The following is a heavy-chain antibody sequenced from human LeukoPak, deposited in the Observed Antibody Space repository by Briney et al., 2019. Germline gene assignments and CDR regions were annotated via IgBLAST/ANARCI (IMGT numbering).Heavy chain of an antibody. J-gene: IGHJ4*01. CDR1: GFAISTYA. Sequence: GGSLRLSCAASGFAISTYAMAWVRQAPGKGLEWMSSLSSVRSPSYSDSLEGRLPMSSDNARNTLYLQMDNLRGEDTAMYYCARHLGYCAAGTCYFDSWGHGTQVTVSS. V-gene: IGHV3-21*04. CDR3: ARHLGYCAAGTCYFDS. CDR2: LSSVRSP. D-gene: IGHD2-8*02.